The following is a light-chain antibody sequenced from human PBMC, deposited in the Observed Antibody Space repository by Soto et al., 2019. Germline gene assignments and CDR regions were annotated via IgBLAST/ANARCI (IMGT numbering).Light chain of an antibody. CDR2: AAS. J-gene: IGKJ4*01. V-gene: IGKV1-12*01. CDR1: QDISKW. Sequence: DIQMTQSPSFVSASVGDRVTITCRASQDISKWLAWYQQKPGRAPKILIFAASTLQRGVPSRFRGSGSGTDFTLTISSLQPEDSATYYCQQADSIPLTFGGGTKVDFK. CDR3: QQADSIPLT.